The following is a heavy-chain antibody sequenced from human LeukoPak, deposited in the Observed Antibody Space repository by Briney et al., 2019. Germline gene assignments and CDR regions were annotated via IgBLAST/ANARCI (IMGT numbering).Heavy chain of an antibody. D-gene: IGHD6-6*01. J-gene: IGHJ5*02. V-gene: IGHV1-2*02. CDR2: INPNSGGT. CDR1: GYTFTGYY. Sequence: ASVKVSCKASGYTFTGYYMHWVRQAPGQGLEWMGWINPNSGGTNYAQKFQGRVTMTRDTSISTAYMELSRLRSDDTAVYYCARDPGVIAARPSQRWFDPWGQGTLVTVSS. CDR3: ARDPGVIAARPSQRWFDP.